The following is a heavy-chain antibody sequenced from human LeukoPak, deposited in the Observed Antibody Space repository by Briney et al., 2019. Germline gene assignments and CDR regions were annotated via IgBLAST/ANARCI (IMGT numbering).Heavy chain of an antibody. CDR3: ARDRDYYGSLYFDY. CDR1: GGTFSSYA. CDR2: IIPIFGTA. J-gene: IGHJ4*02. Sequence: GASVKVSCKASGGTFSSYAISWVRQAPGQGLEWMGGIIPIFGTANYAQKFQGRVTITADKSTSTAYMELSSLRSEDTAVYYCARDRDYYGSLYFDYWGQGTLVTVSS. D-gene: IGHD3-10*01. V-gene: IGHV1-69*06.